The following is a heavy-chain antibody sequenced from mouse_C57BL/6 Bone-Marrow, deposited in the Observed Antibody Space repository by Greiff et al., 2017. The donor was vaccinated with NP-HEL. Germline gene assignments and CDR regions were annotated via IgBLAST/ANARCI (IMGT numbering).Heavy chain of an antibody. CDR1: GFNIKDDY. Sequence: EVQLKESGAELVRPGASVKLSCTASGFNIKDDYMHWVKQRPEQGLEWIGWIDPENGDTEYASKFQGKATITADTSSNTAYLQLSSLTSEDTAVYYCTLTGFDYWGQGTTLTVSS. CDR3: TLTGFDY. D-gene: IGHD4-1*01. CDR2: IDPENGDT. V-gene: IGHV14-4*01. J-gene: IGHJ2*01.